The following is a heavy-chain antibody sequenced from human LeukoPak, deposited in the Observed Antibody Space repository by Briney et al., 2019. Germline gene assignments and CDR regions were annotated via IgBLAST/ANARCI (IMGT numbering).Heavy chain of an antibody. CDR1: GFSLSTSGVG. D-gene: IGHD6-6*01. CDR3: AHRPIGPFLIAARPYDAFDI. V-gene: IGHV2-5*02. Sequence: SGPTLVNPTQTLTLTCTFSGFSLSTSGVGVGWIRQPPGKALEWFALIYWDDDKRYSPSLKSRLTITKDTSKNQVVLTMTNMDPVDTATYYCAHRPIGPFLIAARPYDAFDIWGQGTMVTVSS. CDR2: IYWDDDK. J-gene: IGHJ3*02.